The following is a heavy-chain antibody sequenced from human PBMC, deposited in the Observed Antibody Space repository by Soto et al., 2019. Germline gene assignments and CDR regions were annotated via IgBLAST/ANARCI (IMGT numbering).Heavy chain of an antibody. J-gene: IGHJ4*02. CDR2: IVVGSGNT. D-gene: IGHD6-13*01. CDR1: GFTFTSSA. CDR3: AADEGSSSWPDFNGDY. Sequence: EASVKVSCKASGFTFTSSAVQWVRQARGQRLEWIGWIVVGSGNTNYAQKFQERVTITRDMSTSTAYMELSSLRSEDTAVYYCAADEGSSSWPDFNGDYWGQGTLVTVSS. V-gene: IGHV1-58*01.